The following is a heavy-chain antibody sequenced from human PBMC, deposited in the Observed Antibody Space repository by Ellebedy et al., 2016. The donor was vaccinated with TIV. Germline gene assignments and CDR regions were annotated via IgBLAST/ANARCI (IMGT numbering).Heavy chain of an antibody. CDR1: GGTFRSHG. V-gene: IGHV1-69*13. CDR3: AREGHDSLDY. CDR2: LLPLFGPA. D-gene: IGHD3-22*01. Sequence: ASVKVSCKTSGGTFRSHGFSWFRQAPGQGLELLGGLLPLFGPANYAQKFQGRVTITADESTTTVYMEMSSLRSEDTAVYYCAREGHDSLDYWGQGTQVTVSS. J-gene: IGHJ4*02.